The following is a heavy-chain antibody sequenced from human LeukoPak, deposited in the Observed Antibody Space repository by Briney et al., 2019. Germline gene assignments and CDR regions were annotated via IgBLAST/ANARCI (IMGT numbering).Heavy chain of an antibody. CDR1: GFTFSSYE. J-gene: IGHJ4*02. CDR2: IRSKAYGGTT. D-gene: IGHD2-21*02. V-gene: IGHV3-49*04. CDR3: SNSYCGGDCYSGGYFDY. Sequence: SLRLSCAASGFTFSSYEMNWVRQAPGKGLEWVGFIRSKAYGGTTEYAASVKGRFTISRDDSKSIAYLQMNSLKTEDTAVYYCSNSYCGGDCYSGGYFDYWGQGTLVTVSS.